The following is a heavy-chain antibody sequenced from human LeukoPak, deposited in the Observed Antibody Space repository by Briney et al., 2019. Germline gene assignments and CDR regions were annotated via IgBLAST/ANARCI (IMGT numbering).Heavy chain of an antibody. D-gene: IGHD5-18*01. J-gene: IGHJ4*02. CDR2: FKSKTDGGTI. CDR3: TTGGYRYGDDY. V-gene: IGHV3-15*07. Sequence: GGSLRLSCAASGFTFNNAWMNWVRQAPGKGLEWVVRFKSKTDGGTIDYAAPVKGRFTISRDDSKNTLYLQMNSLKTEDTAVYYCTTGGYRYGDDYWGQGTLVTVSS. CDR1: GFTFNNAW.